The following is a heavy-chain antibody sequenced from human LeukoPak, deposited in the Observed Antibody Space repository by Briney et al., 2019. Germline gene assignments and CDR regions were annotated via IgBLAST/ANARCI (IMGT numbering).Heavy chain of an antibody. CDR2: INHNGST. Sequence: SETLSLTCAVYGGSFSGYYWSWIRQPPGKGLEWVGEINHNGSTNYNPSLKSRVTISVDTSKNQFSLKVRSMTAADTAVYYCARRGYCNSTRCYNYYYYYKDVWGKGTTVTVSS. CDR3: ARRGYCNSTRCYNYYYYYKDV. CDR1: GGSFSGYY. D-gene: IGHD2-2*02. V-gene: IGHV4-34*01. J-gene: IGHJ6*03.